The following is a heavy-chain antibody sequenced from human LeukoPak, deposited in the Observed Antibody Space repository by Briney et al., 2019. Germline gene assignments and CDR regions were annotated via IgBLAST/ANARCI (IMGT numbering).Heavy chain of an antibody. J-gene: IGHJ6*02. CDR2: IHFAGGA. D-gene: IGHD2-15*01. V-gene: IGHV4-4*07. CDR1: GDSISSYY. CDR3: AKDRLGVLAAIHYYGMDV. Sequence: SETLSLTCTVSGDSISSYYWSWIRQPAGKGLEWIGRIHFAGGASYNPSLKNRGTMSVDTSKNQVSLNLTSVTAADTAVYYCAKDRLGVLAAIHYYGMDVWGQGTTVTVSS.